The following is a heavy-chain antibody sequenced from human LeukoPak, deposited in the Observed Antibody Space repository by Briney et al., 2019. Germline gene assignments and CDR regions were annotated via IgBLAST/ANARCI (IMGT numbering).Heavy chain of an antibody. CDR1: GVSISGGSFY. Sequence: NPSETLSLTRTVSGVSISGGSFYWGWIRQPPGKGLEWIGIIHYSGATYSNPSLKSRVTISIDTSKNQLSLKLNSVTAADTAVYYCARRQVTSGTKYFDFWGQGTLVTVSS. D-gene: IGHD3-10*01. J-gene: IGHJ4*02. CDR2: IHYSGAT. V-gene: IGHV4-39*01. CDR3: ARRQVTSGTKYFDF.